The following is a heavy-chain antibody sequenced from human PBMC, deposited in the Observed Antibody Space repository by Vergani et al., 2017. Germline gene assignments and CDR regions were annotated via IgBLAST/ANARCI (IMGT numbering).Heavy chain of an antibody. CDR1: GGSFSGYY. V-gene: IGHV4-34*01. J-gene: IGHJ6*02. Sequence: QVQLQQWGAGLLKPSETLSLTCAVYGGSFSGYYWSWIRQPPGKGREWIGEINHSGSTNYNPSLKRRVTISVDTSKNQLSLKLSSVTAADTAVYYCARGSSSPWYYYYGMDVWGQGTTVTVSS. CDR3: ARGSSSPWYYYYGMDV. D-gene: IGHD6-13*01. CDR2: INHSGST.